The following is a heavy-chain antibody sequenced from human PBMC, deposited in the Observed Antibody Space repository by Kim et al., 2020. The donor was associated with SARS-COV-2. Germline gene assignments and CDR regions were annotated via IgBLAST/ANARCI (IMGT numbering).Heavy chain of an antibody. V-gene: IGHV4-59*01. Sequence: SRVTISVDTSKNQFSLKLSSVTAADTAVYYCARIATYYYDSSGYGGWFDPWGQGTLVTVSS. D-gene: IGHD3-22*01. J-gene: IGHJ5*02. CDR3: ARIATYYYDSSGYGGWFDP.